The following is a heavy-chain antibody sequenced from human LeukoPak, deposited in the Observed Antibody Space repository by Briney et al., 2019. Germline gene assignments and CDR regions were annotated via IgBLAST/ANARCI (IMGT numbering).Heavy chain of an antibody. J-gene: IGHJ4*02. V-gene: IGHV3-53*01. CDR1: GFTVSSNY. D-gene: IGHD3-3*01. CDR2: IYSGGST. Sequence: GGSLRLSCAASGFTVSSNYMSWVRQAPGKGLEWVSVIYSGGSTYYADSVKGQFTISRDNSKNTLYLQMNSLRAEDTAVYYCARSDGLYYDFWSGYSGTDYWGQGTLVTVSS. CDR3: ARSDGLYYDFWSGYSGTDY.